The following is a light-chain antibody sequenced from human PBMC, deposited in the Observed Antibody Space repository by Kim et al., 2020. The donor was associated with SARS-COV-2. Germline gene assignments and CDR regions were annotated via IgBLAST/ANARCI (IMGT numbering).Light chain of an antibody. CDR3: QQSNNWPRT. CDR2: STS. Sequence: VFPGGRATLSCRANQDVSFNLAWYQQKPGQAPRLLIYSTSIRATGIPARFSGAGSRTDFTLTISGLQSEDFAVYYCQQSNNWPRTFGQGTKVDIK. J-gene: IGKJ1*01. CDR1: QDVSFN. V-gene: IGKV3-15*01.